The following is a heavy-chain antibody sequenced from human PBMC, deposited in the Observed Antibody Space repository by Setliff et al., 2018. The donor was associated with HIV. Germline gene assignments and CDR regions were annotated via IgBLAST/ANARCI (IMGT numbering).Heavy chain of an antibody. Sequence: GGSLRLSCAASGFAFSFYAMNWVRQAPGKGLEWVSSISSSSRSKYYADSVKGRFTISRDNAKNSLYLQMNSLTAEDTAVYYCARENGGSYYPRLYYYYYGMDVWGQGTTVTVSS. V-gene: IGHV3-21*01. J-gene: IGHJ6*02. D-gene: IGHD1-26*01. CDR1: GFAFSFYA. CDR3: ARENGGSYYPRLYYYYYGMDV. CDR2: ISSSSRSK.